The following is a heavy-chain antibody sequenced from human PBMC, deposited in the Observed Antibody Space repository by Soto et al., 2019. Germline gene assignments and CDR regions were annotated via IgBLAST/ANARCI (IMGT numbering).Heavy chain of an antibody. CDR2: VSGSVGTP. Sequence: EVHILESGGDLVQPGGSLRLSCVASGFSVSTYGMSWVRQAPGTGLEWVSSVSGSVGTPYYTDSVKGRFTISRDNSKNTLVLQMNSLRAEDSAVYYCARRAGGTVTTKYFDYWGQGSLVTVSS. D-gene: IGHD4-17*01. CDR3: ARRAGGTVTTKYFDY. J-gene: IGHJ4*02. V-gene: IGHV3-23*01. CDR1: GFSVSTYG.